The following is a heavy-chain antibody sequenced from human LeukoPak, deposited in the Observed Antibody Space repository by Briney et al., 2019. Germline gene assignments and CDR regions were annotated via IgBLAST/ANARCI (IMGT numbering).Heavy chain of an antibody. CDR1: GGSLSYYY. CDR3: ARGGFYCGDDCYVDY. CDR2: INRSGST. J-gene: IGHJ4*02. D-gene: IGHD2-21*02. V-gene: IGHV4-34*01. Sequence: SETLSLTCAVYGGSLSYYYWSWIRQPPEKGLGWIGEINRSGSTNYNPSLKSRVSISVDTSKNQFSLKLSSVTAADTAVYYCARGGFYCGDDCYVDYWGQGTLVTVSS.